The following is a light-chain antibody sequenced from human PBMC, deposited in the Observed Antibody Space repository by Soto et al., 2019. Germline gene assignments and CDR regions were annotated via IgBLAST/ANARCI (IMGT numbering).Light chain of an antibody. CDR3: QQYNNWPPGRT. Sequence: EIVITQSPVTLSLSPGERATLSCRASESVSSNLAWYQQKPGQAPRLLIYDASTRATGIPARFSGSGSGTEFTLTISSLQSEDFAVYYCQQYNNWPPGRTFGQGTKGEIK. J-gene: IGKJ1*01. CDR2: DAS. V-gene: IGKV3-15*01. CDR1: ESVSSN.